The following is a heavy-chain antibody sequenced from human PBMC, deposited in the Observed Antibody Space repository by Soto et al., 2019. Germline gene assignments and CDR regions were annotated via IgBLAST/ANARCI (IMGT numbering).Heavy chain of an antibody. V-gene: IGHV1-69*01. CDR1: GGTFSSDG. CDR2: IIPMFGSP. J-gene: IGHJ5*02. D-gene: IGHD3-22*01. CDR3: ARRDYSHNWFDP. Sequence: QVRLVQSGAEVRKPGSSVKVSCKASGGTFSSDGITWLRQAPGQGLEWMGGIIPMFGSPHYSENFEGRIKISADESTSTVYMEVRSLESEDTAVYYCARRDYSHNWFDPWGQGNQVTVSS.